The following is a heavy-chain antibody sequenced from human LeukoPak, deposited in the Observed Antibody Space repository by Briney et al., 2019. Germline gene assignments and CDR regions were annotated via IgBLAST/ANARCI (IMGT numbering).Heavy chain of an antibody. V-gene: IGHV3-13*01. CDR2: IGTAGDT. CDR3: ARGSGHLDYYYYMDV. D-gene: IGHD6-25*01. Sequence: GGSLRLSCAASGFTFSSYDMHWVRQATGKGLEWVSAIGTAGDTYYPGSVKGRFTISRENAKNSLYLQMNSLRAGDTAVYYCARGSGHLDYYYYMDVWGKGTTVTVSS. CDR1: GFTFSSYD. J-gene: IGHJ6*03.